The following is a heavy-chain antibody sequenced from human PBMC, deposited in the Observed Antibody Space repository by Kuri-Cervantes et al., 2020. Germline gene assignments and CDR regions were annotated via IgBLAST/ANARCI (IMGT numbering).Heavy chain of an antibody. J-gene: IGHJ1*01. CDR3: ARDVARGYYYSGHFQH. Sequence: ASVKVSCKASGYTFTSYAMHWVRQAPGQRLEWMGWINAGNGNTKYSQKFQGRVTITRDTSASTAYMELGSLRSEDTAVYYCARDVARGYYYSGHFQHWGQGTLVTVSS. CDR2: INAGNGNT. D-gene: IGHD3-22*01. CDR1: GYTFTSYA. V-gene: IGHV1-3*01.